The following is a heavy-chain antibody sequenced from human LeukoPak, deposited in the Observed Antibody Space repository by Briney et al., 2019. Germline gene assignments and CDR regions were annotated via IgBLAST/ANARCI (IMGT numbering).Heavy chain of an antibody. Sequence: GGSRRLSCVPSGFPLRICWMRSVRLAGGGGLGWVANIKQDESENYYVDCVKGRFTISRDNAKNSLYLQMNSRRAEDTALYCCARGYGQWAYWGQGTLVTVSS. V-gene: IGHV3-7*01. CDR2: IKQDESEN. J-gene: IGHJ4*02. D-gene: IGHD2-8*01. CDR3: ARGYGQWAY. CDR1: GFPLRICW.